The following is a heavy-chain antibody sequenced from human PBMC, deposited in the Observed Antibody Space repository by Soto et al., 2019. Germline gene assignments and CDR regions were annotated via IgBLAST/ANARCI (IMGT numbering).Heavy chain of an antibody. D-gene: IGHD6-6*01. V-gene: IGHV3-23*01. CDR2: ISGGGGST. CDR3: GKSLYSDSSRQFDY. CDR1: GFTFSSYA. J-gene: IGHJ4*02. Sequence: HPGGSLSLSCAASGFTFSSYAMSWVRQAPGKGLEWVSEISGGGGSTYYADSVKGRFTISRDKSKNTLYLQMNSLRAEDTAVYYCGKSLYSDSSRQFDYWGQGTVVTVSS.